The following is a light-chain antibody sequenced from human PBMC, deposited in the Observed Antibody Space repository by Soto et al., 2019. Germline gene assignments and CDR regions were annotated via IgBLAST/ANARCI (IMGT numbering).Light chain of an antibody. CDR3: SSYASSNTQV. CDR1: SSDIGGYNY. CDR2: DVS. V-gene: IGLV2-14*03. J-gene: IGLJ2*01. Sequence: QSALTQPASVSGSPGQSITVSCIGTSSDIGGYNYVSWYQQHPGKAPKLMIHDVSNRPSGVSYRFSGSKSGNTASLTISGLQADDEAYYYCSSYASSNTQVFGGGTKVTVL.